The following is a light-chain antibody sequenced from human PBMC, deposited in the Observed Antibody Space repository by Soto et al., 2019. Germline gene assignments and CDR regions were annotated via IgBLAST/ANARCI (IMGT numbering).Light chain of an antibody. Sequence: EIVLTQSPGTLSLSPGDRATLSCRASQSVSSSYLAWYRQKPGRAPRLLIYGASSRATGIPDRLSGSGSGTDFTLTISGLEPEDFAVYYCQQYGNSRGTFGQGTKVDIK. V-gene: IGKV3-20*01. CDR2: GAS. J-gene: IGKJ1*01. CDR3: QQYGNSRGT. CDR1: QSVSSSY.